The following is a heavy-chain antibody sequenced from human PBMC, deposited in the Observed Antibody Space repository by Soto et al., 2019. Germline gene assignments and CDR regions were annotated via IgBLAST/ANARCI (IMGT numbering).Heavy chain of an antibody. D-gene: IGHD4-17*01. CDR1: GFTVSSNF. V-gene: IGHV3-66*01. CDR3: ASRRNPYGAYEY. Sequence: EVQLVVSGGGLVQPGGSLRLSCAASGFTVSSNFMSWVRQAPGKGLEWVSIIYSDGSTYYADSVKGRFTISRDNSKNTLYMQMNSLRADDAAEYCWASRRNPYGAYEYWGQGTLVTVSS. J-gene: IGHJ4*02. CDR2: IYSDGST.